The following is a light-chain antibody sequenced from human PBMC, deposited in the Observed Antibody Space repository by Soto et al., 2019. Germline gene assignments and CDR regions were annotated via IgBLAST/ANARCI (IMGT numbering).Light chain of an antibody. CDR1: QSVSSY. V-gene: IGKV3-11*01. Sequence: IVLTQSPSTLSLSPGERATLSCRASQSVSSYLAWYQQKPGQAPRLLIYDASNRATGIPARFSGSGSGTDFTLTISSLEPEDFAVYYCQQRSNWPPGSTFGQGTRLE. CDR2: DAS. CDR3: QQRSNWPPGST. J-gene: IGKJ5*01.